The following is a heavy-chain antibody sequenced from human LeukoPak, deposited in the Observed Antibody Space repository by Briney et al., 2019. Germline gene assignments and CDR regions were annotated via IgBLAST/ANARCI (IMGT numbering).Heavy chain of an antibody. J-gene: IGHJ5*02. CDR2: IKSDGSST. CDR3: ARDGSSWSNWLDP. Sequence: TGGSLRLSCAASGFNFSSDWMHWVRQAPGKGLVWVSRIKSDGSSTSYADSVKGRFTISRDNVKNTLYLQMNSLRAEDTAVYYCARDGSSWSNWLDPWGQGTLVTVSS. CDR1: GFNFSSDW. D-gene: IGHD6-13*01. V-gene: IGHV3-74*01.